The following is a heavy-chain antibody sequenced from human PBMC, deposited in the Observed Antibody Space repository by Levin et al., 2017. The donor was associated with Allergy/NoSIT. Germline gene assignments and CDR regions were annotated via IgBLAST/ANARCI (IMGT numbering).Heavy chain of an antibody. D-gene: IGHD2-21*02. V-gene: IGHV3-74*01. J-gene: IGHJ4*02. CDR3: ARGGGLVVTAIDY. CDR2: INGDESST. CDR1: GFTFSSYW. Sequence: GESLKISCVASGFTFSSYWMHWVRQAPGKGLVWVSRINGDESSTSYADSVKGRFTISRDNAKNTLYLQMNSLRAEDTAMYYCARGGGLVVTAIDYWGQGTLVTVSS.